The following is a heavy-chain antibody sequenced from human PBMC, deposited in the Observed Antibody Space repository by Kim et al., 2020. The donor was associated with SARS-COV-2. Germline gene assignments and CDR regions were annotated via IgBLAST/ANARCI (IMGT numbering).Heavy chain of an antibody. Sequence: SQTLSLTCVISGDSLSSNTVAWSWISQSPSSGLEWLGRTYYRSKWSSDYAVSVKSRIIINADPSKNQFSLHLNSVTPDDTATYYCVRYSGWYYFDYWGQG. CDR1: GDSLSSNTVA. V-gene: IGHV6-1*01. CDR3: VRYSGWYYFDY. CDR2: TYYRSKWSS. D-gene: IGHD6-19*01. J-gene: IGHJ4*02.